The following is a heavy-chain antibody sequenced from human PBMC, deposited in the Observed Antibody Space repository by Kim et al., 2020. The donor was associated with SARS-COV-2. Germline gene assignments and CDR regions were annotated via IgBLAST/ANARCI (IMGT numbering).Heavy chain of an antibody. CDR3: VSSTEAWDFNL. V-gene: IGHV3-74*01. CDR1: GFSLTTYY. Sequence: GGSLRLSCAASGFSLTTYYMHWVRQVPGQGLVWVSRLRRDGTTVDYAASVRGRVTISRDNAKYTLSLQMSSLRAEDTAAYYCVSSTEAWDFNLWGRGTLV. J-gene: IGHJ2*01. CDR2: LRRDGTTV.